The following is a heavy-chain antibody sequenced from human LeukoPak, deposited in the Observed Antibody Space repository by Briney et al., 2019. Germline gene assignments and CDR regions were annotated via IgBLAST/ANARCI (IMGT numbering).Heavy chain of an antibody. CDR1: GFTFSSYG. CDR3: AKAVLDRHLPLGELSLFDY. J-gene: IGHJ4*02. Sequence: GGSRRLSCAASGFTFSSYGMHWVRQAPGKGLEWVAFIRYDGSNKYYADSVKGRFTISRDNSKNTLYRQMNSLRAEDTAVYYCAKAVLDRHLPLGELSLFDYWGQGTLVTVSS. V-gene: IGHV3-30*02. CDR2: IRYDGSNK. D-gene: IGHD3-16*02.